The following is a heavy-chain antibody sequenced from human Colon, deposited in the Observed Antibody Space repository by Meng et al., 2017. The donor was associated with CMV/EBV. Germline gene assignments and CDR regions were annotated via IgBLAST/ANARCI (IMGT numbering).Heavy chain of an antibody. CDR3: ASLSGGDFDY. V-gene: IGHV1-2*02. D-gene: IGHD1-26*01. Sequence: QARRVQSRSEVKKPGASVKVSCKGSGYTFTGYFMYWVRQAPGQGLEWLGVINPITGGTNYAQKFQGRVTMTRDTSMNTAYMELSRLRSDDTAVYYCASLSGGDFDYWGQGTLVTVSS. J-gene: IGHJ4*02. CDR1: GYTFTGYF. CDR2: INPITGGT.